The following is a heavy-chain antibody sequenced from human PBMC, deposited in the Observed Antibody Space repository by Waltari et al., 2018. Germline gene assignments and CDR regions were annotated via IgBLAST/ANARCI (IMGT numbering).Heavy chain of an antibody. CDR2: ISYDGRNK. J-gene: IGHJ2*01. CDR3: AREGVILKITDRYFDM. Sequence: QVHLVESGGGVVQPGGSLRLSCAASGFSFSSHGMHWVRQAPGKGLQWVSVISYDGRNKYYTDSVKGLFTVSRDNSQNTLHLQMNSLAVEDTAVYYCAREGVILKITDRYFDMWGRGTLVTVSS. D-gene: IGHD3-9*01. V-gene: IGHV3-30*10. CDR1: GFSFSSHG.